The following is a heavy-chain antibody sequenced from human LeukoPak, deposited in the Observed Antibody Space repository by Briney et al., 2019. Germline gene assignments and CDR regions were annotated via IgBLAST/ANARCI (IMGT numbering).Heavy chain of an antibody. CDR1: GFTFSSYA. V-gene: IGHV3-23*01. CDR3: AKIGGRRFLEWLLYGYFDY. CDR2: ISGSGGST. D-gene: IGHD3-3*01. J-gene: IGHJ4*02. Sequence: GGSLRLSCAASGFTFSSYAMSWVRQAPGKGLEWGSAISGSGGSTYYADSVKGRFTMSRDNSKNTLYLQMNSLRAEDTAVYYCAKIGGRRFLEWLLYGYFDYWGQGTPVTVSS.